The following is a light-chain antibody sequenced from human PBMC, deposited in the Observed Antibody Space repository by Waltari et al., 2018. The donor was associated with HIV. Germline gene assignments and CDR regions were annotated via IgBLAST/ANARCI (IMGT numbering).Light chain of an antibody. V-gene: IGLV2-18*02. CDR1: SSDVGSYNR. CDR3: SSYTSRTVV. J-gene: IGLJ2*01. CDR2: RVN. Sequence: QSALTQPPSVSGSPGQSVTISCTGTSSDVGSYNRVSWYQHPPGTAPKLLIYRVNNRPAGVTDGFPGTKAGNTASLTNTEHQAEDEADYDCSSYTSRTVVFGGGTKLTVI.